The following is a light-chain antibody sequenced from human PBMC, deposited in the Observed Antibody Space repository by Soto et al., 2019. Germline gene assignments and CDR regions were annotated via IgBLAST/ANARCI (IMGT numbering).Light chain of an antibody. J-gene: IGKJ5*01. Sequence: EIVMTQSPATLSVSPGGRATLSCRASQSISDTLAWYQQKPGQAPRLLIYSASRRATGFPGRFSGSGSGTDFTLTISSLQSEDFAVYYCQQYYDWPITFGQGTRLEVK. CDR1: QSISDT. V-gene: IGKV3-15*01. CDR3: QQYYDWPIT. CDR2: SAS.